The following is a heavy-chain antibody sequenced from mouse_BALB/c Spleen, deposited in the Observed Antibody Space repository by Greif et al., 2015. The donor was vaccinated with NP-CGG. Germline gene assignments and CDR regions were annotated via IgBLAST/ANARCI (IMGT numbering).Heavy chain of an antibody. CDR3: VRPDLLWGFAY. Sequence: EVMLVESGGGLVQPKGSLKLSCAASGFTFNTYAMNWVRQAPGKGLEWVARIRSKSNNYATYYADSVKDKFTISRDDSQSMLYLQMNNLKTEDTAMYYCVRPDLLWGFAYWGQGTLVTVSA. J-gene: IGHJ3*01. D-gene: IGHD2-1*01. CDR2: IRSKSNNYAT. CDR1: GFTFNTYA. V-gene: IGHV10-1*02.